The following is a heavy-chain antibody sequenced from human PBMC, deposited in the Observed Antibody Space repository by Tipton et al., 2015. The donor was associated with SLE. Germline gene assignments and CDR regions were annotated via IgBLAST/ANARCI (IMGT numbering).Heavy chain of an antibody. CDR2: ISWDGGST. CDR1: GFTFDDYT. CDR3: AKDIHDCSSTSCKGHGAFDI. V-gene: IGHV3-43*01. J-gene: IGHJ3*02. D-gene: IGHD2-2*01. Sequence: GSLRLSCAASGFTFDDYTMHWVRQAPGKGLEWVSLISWDGGSTYYADSVKGRFTIPRANSKNSLYLQMNSLRTEDTALYYCAKDIHDCSSTSCKGHGAFDIWGQGTMVTVSS.